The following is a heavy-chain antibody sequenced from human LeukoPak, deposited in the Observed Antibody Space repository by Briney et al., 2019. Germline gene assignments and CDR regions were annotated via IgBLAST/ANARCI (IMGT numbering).Heavy chain of an antibody. V-gene: IGHV4-61*02. J-gene: IGHJ4*02. CDR2: IYTSGST. CDR3: ARGARVFRKDGSGYYYFDY. Sequence: SETLSLTCTVSGGSISSGSYYWSWIRQPAGKGLEWIGRIYTSGSTNYNPSLKSRVTISVDTSKNQFSLKLSSVTAADTAVYYCARGARVFRKDGSGYYYFDYWGQGTLVTVSS. D-gene: IGHD3-22*01. CDR1: GGSISSGSYY.